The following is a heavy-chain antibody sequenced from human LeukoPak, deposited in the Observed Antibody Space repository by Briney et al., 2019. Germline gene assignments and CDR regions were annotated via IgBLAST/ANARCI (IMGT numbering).Heavy chain of an antibody. J-gene: IGHJ4*02. D-gene: IGHD3-10*01. CDR3: TTYGAGRKFDY. CDR2: IKTTSDGGTP. Sequence: GGSLRLSCAASGFTFSNYGMHWVRQAPGKGLEWVGRIKTTSDGGTPDYAAPVKGRFTMSRADSTNTLYLQMNSLKSEDTAVYYCTTYGAGRKFDYWGQGTLVTVSS. CDR1: GFTFSNYG. V-gene: IGHV3-15*01.